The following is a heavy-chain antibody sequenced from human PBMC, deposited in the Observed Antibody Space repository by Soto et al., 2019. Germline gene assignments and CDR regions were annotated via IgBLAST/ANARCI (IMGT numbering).Heavy chain of an antibody. Sequence: QVRLVQSGAEVKKPGASVKVSCKASGYMFNTYGITWVRQAPGQGLEWMGWISAYNGNIDYAQNLQGRVTMTIDTCTSTAYMELRSLRSDDTAVYYCARTYGSGSYFLPFEYWGQGTLGSVSS. CDR2: ISAYNGNI. J-gene: IGHJ4*02. V-gene: IGHV1-18*01. CDR1: GYMFNTYG. CDR3: ARTYGSGSYFLPFEY. D-gene: IGHD3-10*01.